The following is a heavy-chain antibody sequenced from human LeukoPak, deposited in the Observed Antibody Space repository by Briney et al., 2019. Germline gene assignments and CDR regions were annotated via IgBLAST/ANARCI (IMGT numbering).Heavy chain of an antibody. CDR1: GGSISSSSYY. CDR3: ARTRYYYNSRSYGAPYYFGY. V-gene: IGHV4-39*01. CDR2: IYYSGST. D-gene: IGHD3-10*01. J-gene: IGHJ4*02. Sequence: SETLSLACTVSGGSISSSSYYWGWIRQPPGKGLEWIGSIYYSGSTYYNPSLKSRVTISVDTSKNQFSLKLSSVTAADTAVYYCARTRYYYNSRSYGAPYYFGYWGQGTLVTVSS.